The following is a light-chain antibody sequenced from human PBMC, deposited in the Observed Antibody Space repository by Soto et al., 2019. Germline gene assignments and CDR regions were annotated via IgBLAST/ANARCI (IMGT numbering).Light chain of an antibody. J-gene: IGKJ1*01. CDR3: QQYSSWLWT. CDR1: QSVGTK. V-gene: IGKV3-15*01. CDR2: GAS. Sequence: IVMTQSPATLSFSPGERANLSCRASQSVGTKLAWYQQTPGQAPRLLIYGASNRATGVPARISGSVSGTEFTLTIASLQSEDFAVYYCQQYSSWLWTFGQGTKVDIK.